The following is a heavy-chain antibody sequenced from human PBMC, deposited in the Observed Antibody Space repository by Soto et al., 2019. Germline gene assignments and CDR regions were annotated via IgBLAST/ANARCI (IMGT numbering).Heavy chain of an antibody. CDR3: ARVGRAAAGIGGKAFDI. D-gene: IGHD6-13*01. V-gene: IGHV3-64*01. J-gene: IGHJ3*02. Sequence: GSLRLSCAASGFTFSSYAMHWVRQAPGKGLEYVSAISSNGGSTYYANSVKGRFTIPRDNSKNTLYLQMGSLRAEDMAVYYCARVGRAAAGIGGKAFDIWGQGTMVTVSS. CDR1: GFTFSSYA. CDR2: ISSNGGST.